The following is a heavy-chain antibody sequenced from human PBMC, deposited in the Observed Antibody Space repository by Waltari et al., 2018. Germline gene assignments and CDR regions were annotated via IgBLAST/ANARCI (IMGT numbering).Heavy chain of an antibody. CDR2: IKSKTDVGTT. Sequence: EVQLVESGGGLVKPGGSLRLSCAASGFTFSNAWMNWVRQAPGKGLEWVGRIKSKTDVGTTDYAAPVKGRFTISRDDSKNTLYLQMNSLKTEDTAVYYCTTDVSGYDPSFDYWGQGTLVTVSS. V-gene: IGHV3-15*07. CDR3: TTDVSGYDPSFDY. J-gene: IGHJ4*02. D-gene: IGHD5-12*01. CDR1: GFTFSNAW.